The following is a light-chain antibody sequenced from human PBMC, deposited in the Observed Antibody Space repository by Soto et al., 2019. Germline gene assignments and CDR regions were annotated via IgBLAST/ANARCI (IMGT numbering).Light chain of an antibody. V-gene: IGLV1-51*02. CDR2: ENY. Sequence: QSVLTQPPSVSAAPGQKVTISCSGSSSNIEKNYVSWYQQFPGTAPKLLIYENYKQPSGIPDRFSGSKSGTSATLDFAGLQTGDEADYYCGTWDSSLRVVVFGGGTKLTVL. CDR1: SSNIEKNY. CDR3: GTWDSSLRVVV. J-gene: IGLJ2*01.